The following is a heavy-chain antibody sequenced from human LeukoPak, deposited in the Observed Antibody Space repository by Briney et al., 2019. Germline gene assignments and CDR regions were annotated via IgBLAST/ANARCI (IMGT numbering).Heavy chain of an antibody. V-gene: IGHV3-74*01. CDR2: INSGGSSR. CDR1: EFTFSSNW. CDR3: AISGLGFGEFRGLDY. J-gene: IGHJ4*02. Sequence: GGSLRLSCAASEFTFSSNWMHWVRQAPGKGLVWVSRINSGGSSRDYADSVKGRFTISRDTSKNALYLQMNSLRAEDTAVYYCAISGLGFGEFRGLDYWGQGTLVTVSS. D-gene: IGHD3-10*01.